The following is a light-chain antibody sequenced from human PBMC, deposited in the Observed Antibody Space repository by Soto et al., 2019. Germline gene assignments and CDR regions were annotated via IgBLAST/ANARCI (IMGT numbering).Light chain of an antibody. Sequence: EIVLTQSPGTLSLSPGERATLSCRASQSVSSSYLAWYQQRPGQAPRLLIYGASTRATGIPARFSGSGSGTEFTLTISSLQSEDFAVYYCQQYNNWPYWTFGQGTKVEIK. CDR3: QQYNNWPYWT. CDR1: QSVSSSY. V-gene: IGKV3-15*01. J-gene: IGKJ1*01. CDR2: GAS.